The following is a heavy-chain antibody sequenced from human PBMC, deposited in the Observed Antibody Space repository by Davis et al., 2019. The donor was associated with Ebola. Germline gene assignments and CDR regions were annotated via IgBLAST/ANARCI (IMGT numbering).Heavy chain of an antibody. CDR3: ARIVWEPRRDYYYYYGMDV. V-gene: IGHV4-59*01. CDR1: GGSISSYY. D-gene: IGHD1-26*01. Sequence: SETLSLTCTVSGGSISSYYWSWIRQPPGKGLEWIGYIYYSGSTNYNPSLKSRVTISVDTSKNQFSLKLSSVTAADTAVYYCARIVWEPRRDYYYYYGMDVWGQGTTVTVSS. J-gene: IGHJ6*02. CDR2: IYYSGST.